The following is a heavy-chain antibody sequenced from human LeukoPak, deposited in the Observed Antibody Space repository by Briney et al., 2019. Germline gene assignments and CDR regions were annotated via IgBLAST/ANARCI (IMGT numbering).Heavy chain of an antibody. V-gene: IGHV3-23*01. CDR1: GFTFSSYA. Sequence: GGSLRLSCAASGFTFSSYAMSWVRQAPGKGLEWASAISGSSGSTYYADSVKGRFTISRDNSKNTLYLQMNSLRAEDTAVYYCAKDLVGRLYYFDYWGQGTLVTVSS. CDR2: ISGSSGST. D-gene: IGHD3-10*01. CDR3: AKDLVGRLYYFDY. J-gene: IGHJ4*02.